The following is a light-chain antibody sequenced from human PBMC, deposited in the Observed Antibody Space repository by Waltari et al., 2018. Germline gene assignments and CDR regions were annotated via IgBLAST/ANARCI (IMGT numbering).Light chain of an antibody. CDR3: QHYGSLPPYT. CDR1: QTVIYFSNKKDY. J-gene: IGKJ2*01. V-gene: IGKV4-1*01. CDR2: GAS. Sequence: DIVMTQSPDSLAVSLGERATTTCKSSQTVIYFSNKKDYLDWYQHKPGQPPRVLIYGASSRATGIPDRFSGSGSGTEFTLTISRLEPEDFAVYYCQHYGSLPPYTFGQGTKLGIK.